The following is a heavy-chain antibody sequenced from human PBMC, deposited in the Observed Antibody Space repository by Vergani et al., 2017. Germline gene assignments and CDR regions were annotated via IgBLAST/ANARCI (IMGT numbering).Heavy chain of an antibody. D-gene: IGHD3-22*01. V-gene: IGHV2-26*01. CDR2: IFSNDEK. CDR1: GFSLSNARMG. J-gene: IGHJ3*02. Sequence: QVTLKESGPVLVKPTETLTLTCTVSGFSLSNARMGVSWIRQPPGKALEWLEHIFSNDEKSYSTSLKSRLTISKYTSKSQVVLTMTNMDTVDTATYDCARISVNYYDSSGPTYDAFDIWGQGTMVTVSS. CDR3: ARISVNYYDSSGPTYDAFDI.